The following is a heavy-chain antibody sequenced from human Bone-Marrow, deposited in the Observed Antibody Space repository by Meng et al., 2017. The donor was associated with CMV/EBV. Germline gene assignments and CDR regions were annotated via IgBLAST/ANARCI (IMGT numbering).Heavy chain of an antibody. D-gene: IGHD2-2*01. J-gene: IGHJ4*02. CDR3: ARFIVVVPAAKYYFDY. CDR1: GGSISSSSYY. Sequence: SENLSLTCTVSGGSISSSSYYWGWIRQPPGKGLEWIGSIYYSGSTYYNPSLKSRVTISVDTSKNQFSLKLSSVTAADTAVYYCARFIVVVPAAKYYFDYWGQGTLVTVSS. CDR2: IYYSGST. V-gene: IGHV4-39*07.